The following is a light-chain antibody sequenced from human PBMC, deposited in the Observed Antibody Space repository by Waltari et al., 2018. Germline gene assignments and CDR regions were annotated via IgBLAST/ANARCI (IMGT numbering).Light chain of an antibody. Sequence: EIVLTQSPGTLSLSPGERATLSCRASQRFSRTLAWYQQKPGQAPRLLIYGASIRATGIPDRFSGSGSGTDFSLTISRLEPEDFAVYYCQHYVRLPVTFGQGTKVEIK. CDR3: QHYVRLPVT. CDR2: GAS. J-gene: IGKJ1*01. V-gene: IGKV3-20*01. CDR1: QRFSRT.